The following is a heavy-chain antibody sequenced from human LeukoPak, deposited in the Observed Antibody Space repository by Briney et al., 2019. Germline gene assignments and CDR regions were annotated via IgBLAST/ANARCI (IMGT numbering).Heavy chain of an antibody. V-gene: IGHV1-8*01. Sequence: ASVKVSCKASGYTFTSYDTNWVRQATGQGLEWMGWMNPNSGNTGYAQKFQGRVTMTRNTSISTAYMELSSLRSEDTAVYYCARAFSLLIAGAFDPWGQGTLVTVSS. D-gene: IGHD6-19*01. CDR1: GYTFTSYD. J-gene: IGHJ5*02. CDR2: MNPNSGNT. CDR3: ARAFSLLIAGAFDP.